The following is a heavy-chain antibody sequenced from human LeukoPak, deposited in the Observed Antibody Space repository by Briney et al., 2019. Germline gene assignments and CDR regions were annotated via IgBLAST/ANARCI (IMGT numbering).Heavy chain of an antibody. V-gene: IGHV4-61*02. Sequence: SETLSLTCTVSGDSINTYTHYWTWVRQQPAGKGLEWIGRISSSGSTNYNPSLWGRVTISRDTSKNQFSLKLSSVTAADTAVYYCARLTYSSSAYWGQGTLVTVSS. CDR2: ISSSGST. CDR1: GDSINTYTHY. CDR3: ARLTYSSSAY. J-gene: IGHJ4*02. D-gene: IGHD6-13*01.